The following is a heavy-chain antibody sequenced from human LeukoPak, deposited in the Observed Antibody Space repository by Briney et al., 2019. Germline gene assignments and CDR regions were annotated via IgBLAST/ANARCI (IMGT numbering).Heavy chain of an antibody. CDR1: GFTFSSYA. D-gene: IGHD3-22*01. CDR2: ISGSGGST. Sequence: GGPLRLSCAASGFTFSSYAMSWVRQAPGKGLEWVSAISGSGGSTYYADSVKGRFTISRDNSKNTLYLQMNSLRAEDTAVYYCAKVRQMDYYDSSGYYDYYGMDVWGQGTTVTVSS. J-gene: IGHJ6*02. V-gene: IGHV3-23*01. CDR3: AKVRQMDYYDSSGYYDYYGMDV.